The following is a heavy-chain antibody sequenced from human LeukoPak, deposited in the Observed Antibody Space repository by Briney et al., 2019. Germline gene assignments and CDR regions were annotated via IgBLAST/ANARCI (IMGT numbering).Heavy chain of an antibody. CDR1: GFTFISSA. Sequence: GTSVKVSCKASGFTFISSAVQWVRQARGQRLEWIGWIVVGSGNTNYAQKFQERVTITRDMSTSTAYMELSSLRSEDTAVYYCAAARYDILTGYPQPFDYWGQGTLVTVSS. J-gene: IGHJ4*02. CDR2: IVVGSGNT. V-gene: IGHV1-58*01. D-gene: IGHD3-9*01. CDR3: AAARYDILTGYPQPFDY.